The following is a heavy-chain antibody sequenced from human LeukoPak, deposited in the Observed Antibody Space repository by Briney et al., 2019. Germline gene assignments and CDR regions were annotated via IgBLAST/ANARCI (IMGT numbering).Heavy chain of an antibody. CDR3: ARAYDILTGYYSWFDY. Sequence: TSETLSLTCTASGASISSYYWSWIRQPPGKGLEWIGYIYYSGSTNYNPSLKSRVTISVDTSKNQFSLKLSSVTAADTAVYYCARAYDILTGYYSWFDYWGQGTLVTVSS. D-gene: IGHD3-9*01. V-gene: IGHV4-59*01. CDR2: IYYSGST. J-gene: IGHJ4*02. CDR1: GASISSYY.